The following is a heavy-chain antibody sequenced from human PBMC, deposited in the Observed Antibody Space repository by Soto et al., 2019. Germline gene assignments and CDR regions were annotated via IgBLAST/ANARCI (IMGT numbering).Heavy chain of an antibody. Sequence: SETLSLTCGVSGGSISSSNWWSWVRQPPGKGLEWIGEIYHSGSTNYNPSLKSRVTIPVDKSKNQFSLKLSSVTAADTAVYYCARDLAVAGDLYGMDVWGQGTTVTVSS. CDR1: GGSISSSNW. J-gene: IGHJ6*02. V-gene: IGHV4-4*02. D-gene: IGHD6-19*01. CDR3: ARDLAVAGDLYGMDV. CDR2: IYHSGST.